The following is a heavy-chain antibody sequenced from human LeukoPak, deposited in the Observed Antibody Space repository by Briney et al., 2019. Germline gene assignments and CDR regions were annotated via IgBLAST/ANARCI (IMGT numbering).Heavy chain of an antibody. D-gene: IGHD3-10*01. V-gene: IGHV4-59*08. J-gene: IGHJ4*02. CDR3: ARRGNYYSLAFDY. CDR2: IYYSGST. Sequence: LETLSLTCTVSGGSISSYYWSWIRQPPGKGLEWIGYIYYSGSTNYNPSLKSRVTISVDTSKNQFSLKLSSVTAADTAVYYCARRGNYYSLAFDYWGQGTLVTVSS. CDR1: GGSISSYY.